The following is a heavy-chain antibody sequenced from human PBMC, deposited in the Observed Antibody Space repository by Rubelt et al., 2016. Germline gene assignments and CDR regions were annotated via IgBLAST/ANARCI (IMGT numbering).Heavy chain of an antibody. J-gene: IGHJ4*02. V-gene: IGHV4-59*01. CDR3: ASESTTTVTNGPFDY. Sequence: QVQLQESGPGLVKPSETLSLTCTVSGGSISNYYWSWIRQPPGKGLEWIGYIFYSGSTNYNPSLKSRVPISVGPSWNQFSRGLSSGTAADSAVYYCASESTTTVTNGPFDYWGQGTLVTVSS. CDR1: GGSISNYY. CDR2: IFYSGST. D-gene: IGHD5/OR15-5a*01.